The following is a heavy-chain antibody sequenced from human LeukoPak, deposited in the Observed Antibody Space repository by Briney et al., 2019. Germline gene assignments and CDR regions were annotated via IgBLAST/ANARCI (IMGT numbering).Heavy chain of an antibody. Sequence: SVNVSCKASGGTFSSYAISWVRQATGQGLEWMGGIIPIFGTANYAQKFQGRVTITTDESTSTAYMELSSLRSEDTAVYYCARDRLSQQLAITVIDAFDIWGQGTMVTVSS. V-gene: IGHV1-69*05. CDR1: GGTFSSYA. CDR3: ARDRLSQQLAITVIDAFDI. CDR2: IIPIFGTA. D-gene: IGHD6-13*01. J-gene: IGHJ3*02.